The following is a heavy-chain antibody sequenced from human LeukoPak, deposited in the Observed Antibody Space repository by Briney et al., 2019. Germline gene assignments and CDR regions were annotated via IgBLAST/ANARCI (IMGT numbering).Heavy chain of an antibody. CDR1: GYRFANYW. V-gene: IGHV5-51*01. D-gene: IGHD2-2*02. CDR3: ARLIGDSPTSLASIPDC. Sequence: KRGESLKISCKGSGYRFANYWIGWVRQMPGKGLEWMGIIYPGDSDTKYSSSFQGLVTISADKSISTAYPQWTSLKASDTAMYYCARLIGDSPTSLASIPDCWGQGSLVTVSS. J-gene: IGHJ4*02. CDR2: IYPGDSDT.